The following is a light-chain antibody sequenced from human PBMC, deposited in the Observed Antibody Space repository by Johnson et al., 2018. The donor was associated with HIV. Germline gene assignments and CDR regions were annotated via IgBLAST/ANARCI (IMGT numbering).Light chain of an antibody. CDR1: SSNIGNND. CDR2: DNN. CDR3: GTWDSSLSGV. J-gene: IGLJ1*01. V-gene: IGLV1-51*01. Sequence: QSVLTQPPSVSAAPGQKVTISCSGSSSNIGNNDVSWYQQLPGTAPKLLIYDNNKRPSGIPDRFSGSKSGTSATLGITGLQTGDEADYYCGTWDSSLSGVFGTGTMVTVL.